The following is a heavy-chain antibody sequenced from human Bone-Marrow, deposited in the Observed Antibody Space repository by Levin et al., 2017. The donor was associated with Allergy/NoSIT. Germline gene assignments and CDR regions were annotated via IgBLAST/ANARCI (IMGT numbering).Heavy chain of an antibody. J-gene: IGHJ4*02. CDR3: ARVSCGVGYYYDSSGYRGYFDY. CDR2: INPNSGGT. Sequence: GESLKISCKASGYTFTGYYMHWVRQAPGQGLEWMGWINPNSGGTNYAQKFQGRVTMTRDTSISTAYMELSRLRSDDTAVYYCARVSCGVGYYYDSSGYRGYFDYWGQGTLVTVSS. V-gene: IGHV1-2*02. CDR1: GYTFTGYY. D-gene: IGHD3-22*01.